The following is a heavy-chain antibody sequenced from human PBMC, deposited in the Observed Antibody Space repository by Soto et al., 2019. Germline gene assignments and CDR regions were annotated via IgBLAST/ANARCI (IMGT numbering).Heavy chain of an antibody. Sequence: QLQLQESGPGLVKPSETLSLTCTVSGGSISSSSYYWGWIRQPPGKGLEWIGSIYYSGSTYYNPSLKSRVTISVDTSKNQFSLKLSSVTAADTAVYYCARLGLAANENWFDPWGQGTLVTVSS. CDR1: GGSISSSSYY. CDR3: ARLGLAANENWFDP. J-gene: IGHJ5*02. D-gene: IGHD1-26*01. V-gene: IGHV4-39*01. CDR2: IYYSGST.